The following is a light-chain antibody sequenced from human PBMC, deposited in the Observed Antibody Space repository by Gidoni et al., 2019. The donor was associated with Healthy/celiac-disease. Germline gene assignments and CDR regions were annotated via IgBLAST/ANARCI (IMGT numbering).Light chain of an antibody. CDR3: RQALQTPYS. CDR1: QSLLHSNGYNY. Sequence: DTVMTQSTLSLPVTPGEPASISCRSSQSLLHSNGYNYLDWYLQKPGQSPQLLIYWGSNRASGVPDRFSGSGSGTDLTLKISRLEAEDVGVYYCRQALQTPYSFGQGTKLEIK. V-gene: IGKV2-28*01. CDR2: WGS. J-gene: IGKJ2*03.